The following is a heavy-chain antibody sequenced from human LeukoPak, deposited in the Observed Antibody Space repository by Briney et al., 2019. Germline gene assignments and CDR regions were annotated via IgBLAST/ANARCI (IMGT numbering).Heavy chain of an antibody. V-gene: IGHV3-21*01. J-gene: IGHJ6*02. CDR3: ARADIVVVPAATYYYYGMDV. CDR2: ISSSSSYI. Sequence: PGGSLRLSCAASGFTFSSYSMNWVRQAPGKGLEWVSSISSSSSYIYYADSVKGRFTISRDNAKNSLYLQMNSLGAEDTAVYYCARADIVVVPAATYYYYGMDVWGQGTTVTVSS. D-gene: IGHD2-2*01. CDR1: GFTFSSYS.